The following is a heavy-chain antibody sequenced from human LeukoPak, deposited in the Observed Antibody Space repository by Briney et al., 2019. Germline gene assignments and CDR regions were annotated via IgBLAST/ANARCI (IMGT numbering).Heavy chain of an antibody. Sequence: PGGSLRLSCAAPGFTFSSYAMSWVRQAPGKGLEWVSAISGSGGSTYYADSVKGRFTISRDNSKNTLYLQMNSLRAEDTAVYYCARHPIAVADYFDYWGQGTLVTVSS. CDR2: ISGSGGST. J-gene: IGHJ4*02. CDR1: GFTFSSYA. D-gene: IGHD6-19*01. V-gene: IGHV3-23*01. CDR3: ARHPIAVADYFDY.